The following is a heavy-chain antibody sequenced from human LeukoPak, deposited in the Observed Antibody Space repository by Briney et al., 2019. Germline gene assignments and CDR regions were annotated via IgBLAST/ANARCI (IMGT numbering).Heavy chain of an antibody. J-gene: IGHJ6*03. V-gene: IGHV1-24*01. CDR2: FDPEDGET. CDR3: ARGSPPSIVVVPAANYYYMDV. CDR1: GYTLTELS. D-gene: IGHD2-2*01. Sequence: ASVKVSCKVSGYTLTELSMHWVRQAPGKGLEWMGGFDPEDGETIYAQKFQGRVTMTEDTSTDTAYMELSSLRSEDTAVYYCARGSPPSIVVVPAANYYYMDVWGKGTTVTVSS.